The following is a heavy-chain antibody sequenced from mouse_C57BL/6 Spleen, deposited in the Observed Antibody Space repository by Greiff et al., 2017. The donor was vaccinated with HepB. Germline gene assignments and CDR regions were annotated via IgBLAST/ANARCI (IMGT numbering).Heavy chain of an antibody. CDR1: GYTFTDYN. CDR3: ETIYYGNGY. V-gene: IGHV1-22*01. CDR2: INPNNGGT. D-gene: IGHD2-1*01. J-gene: IGHJ2*01. Sequence: EVQGVESGPELVKPGASVKMSCKASGYTFTDYNMHWVKQSHGKSLEWIGYINPNNGGTSYNQKFKGKATLTVNKSSSTAYMELRSLTSEDSAVYYCETIYYGNGYWGQGTTLTVSS.